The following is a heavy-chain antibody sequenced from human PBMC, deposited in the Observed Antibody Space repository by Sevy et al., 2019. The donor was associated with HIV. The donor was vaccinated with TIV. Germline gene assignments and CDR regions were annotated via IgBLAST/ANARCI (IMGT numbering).Heavy chain of an antibody. D-gene: IGHD6-19*01. V-gene: IGHV6-1*01. CDR1: GDSVSSNSAA. CDR2: TYYRSKWYN. CDR3: ARDLAAVAAEEVDYYYYGMDV. Sequence: SQTLSLTCAISGDSVSSNSAAWNWIRQSPSRGLEWLGRTYYRSKWYNDYAVSVKSRITINPDTSKKQFSLQLNSVTPEDTAVYYCARDLAAVAAEEVDYYYYGMDVWGQGTTVTVSS. J-gene: IGHJ6*02.